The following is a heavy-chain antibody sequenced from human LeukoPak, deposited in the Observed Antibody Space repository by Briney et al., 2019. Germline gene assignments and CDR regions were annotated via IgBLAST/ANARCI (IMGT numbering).Heavy chain of an antibody. D-gene: IGHD3-10*01. CDR3: ARETSGMVRGVISSWDEHYFDY. J-gene: IGHJ4*02. Sequence: PSETLSLTCTVSGGSISSGDYYWSWIRQPPGKGLEWIGYIYYSGSTYYNPSLKSRVTISVDTSKNQFSLKLSSVTAADTAVYYCARETSGMVRGVISSWDEHYFDYWGQGTLVTVSS. V-gene: IGHV4-30-4*01. CDR2: IYYSGST. CDR1: GGSISSGDYY.